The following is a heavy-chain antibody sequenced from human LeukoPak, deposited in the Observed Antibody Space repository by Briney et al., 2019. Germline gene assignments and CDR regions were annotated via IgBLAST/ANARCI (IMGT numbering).Heavy chain of an antibody. CDR1: GSFSDHS. J-gene: IGHJ6*03. V-gene: IGHV4-34*01. D-gene: IGHD6-13*01. Sequence: SETLSLTCAVYGSFSDHSWSWVRQPPGKGLEWIGEIDEKRRTCYSPSLTSRVTMSVDTSKNQFSLKLSSVTAADTAVYFCARHGGPYTWYPYYYYYMDVWGKGTSVTVSS. CDR2: IDEKRRT. CDR3: ARHGGPYTWYPYYYYYMDV.